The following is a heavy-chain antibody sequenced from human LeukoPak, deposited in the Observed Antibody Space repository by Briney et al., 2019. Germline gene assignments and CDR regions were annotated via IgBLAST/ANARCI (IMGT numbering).Heavy chain of an antibody. CDR1: GGSISSYY. D-gene: IGHD4-23*01. Sequence: SETLSLTCTVSGGSISSYYWSWIRQPPGKGLEWIGHIYYSGSTNYNPSLKSRVTISVDTSKNQFSLKLSSVTAADTAVYYCARLDGGNWYFDLWGRGTLVTVSS. V-gene: IGHV4-59*08. J-gene: IGHJ2*01. CDR2: IYYSGST. CDR3: ARLDGGNWYFDL.